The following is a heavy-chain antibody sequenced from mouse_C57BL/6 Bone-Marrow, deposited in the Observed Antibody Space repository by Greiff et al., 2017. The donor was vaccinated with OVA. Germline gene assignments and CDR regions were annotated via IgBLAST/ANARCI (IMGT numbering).Heavy chain of an antibody. D-gene: IGHD2-2*01. V-gene: IGHV1-69*01. Sequence: VQLQQPGAELVMPGASVKLSCKASGYPFTSYWMHWVKQRPGQGLEWIGELDPSDSYTNYNQKFTGKSTLTVDKSSSTAYMQLSSLTSEDSAVYYCARGSWFRDCWGQGTTLTVAS. CDR1: GYPFTSYW. J-gene: IGHJ2*01. CDR3: ARGSWFRDC. CDR2: LDPSDSYT.